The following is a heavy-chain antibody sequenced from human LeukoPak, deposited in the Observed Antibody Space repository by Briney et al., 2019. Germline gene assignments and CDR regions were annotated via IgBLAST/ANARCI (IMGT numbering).Heavy chain of an antibody. J-gene: IGHJ4*02. CDR3: ARDGQESDILTGYYLGYFDY. D-gene: IGHD3-9*01. CDR1: GGTFSSYA. V-gene: IGHV1-69*13. CDR2: IIPIFGTA. Sequence: EASVKVSCKASGGTFSSYAISWVRQAPGQGLEWMGGIIPIFGTANYAQKFQGRVTITADESTSTAYMELSSLRSEDTAVYYCARDGQESDILTGYYLGYFDYWGQGTLVTVSS.